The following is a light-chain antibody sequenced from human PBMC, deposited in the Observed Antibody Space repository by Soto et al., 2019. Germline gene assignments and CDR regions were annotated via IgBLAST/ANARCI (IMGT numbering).Light chain of an antibody. CDR3: SSYTSSTPHVV. CDR2: EVS. J-gene: IGLJ2*01. Sequence: QSALTQPASVSVSPGQSITISCPGTSSDVGGYNFVSWYQQHPGKAPKLMIYEVSNRPSGVSNRFSGSKSGNTASLTISGLQAEDEADYYCSSYTSSTPHVVFGGGTQLTVL. V-gene: IGLV2-14*01. CDR1: SSDVGGYNF.